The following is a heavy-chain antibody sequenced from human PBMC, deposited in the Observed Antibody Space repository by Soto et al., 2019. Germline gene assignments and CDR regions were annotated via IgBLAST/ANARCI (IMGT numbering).Heavy chain of an antibody. V-gene: IGHV1-69*01. CDR1: GGTFSSYA. CDR2: IIPIFGTA. J-gene: IGHJ6*02. Sequence: QVQLVQSGAEVKKPGSSVKVSCKASGGTFSSYAISWVRQAPGQGREWMGGIIPIFGTANDEQKFKGRVTITADESTSKAYMELSSLRSEETAVYYCASRSRIAAAGQYYYYYGMDVWGQGTTVTVSS. D-gene: IGHD6-13*01. CDR3: ASRSRIAAAGQYYYYYGMDV.